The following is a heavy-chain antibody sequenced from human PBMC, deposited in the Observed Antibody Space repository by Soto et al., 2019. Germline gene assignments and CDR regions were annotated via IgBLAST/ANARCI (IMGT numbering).Heavy chain of an antibody. CDR2: IYYSGST. D-gene: IGHD5-12*01. CDR1: GGSISSYY. J-gene: IGHJ4*02. CDR3: ARRYGYNLDY. Sequence: SETLSLTCTVSGGSISSYYWSWIRQPPGKGLEWIGYIYYSGSTNYNPSLKSRVTISVDTSKNQFSLKLSSVTAADTAVYYCARRYGYNLDYWGQGPLVTVSS. V-gene: IGHV4-59*08.